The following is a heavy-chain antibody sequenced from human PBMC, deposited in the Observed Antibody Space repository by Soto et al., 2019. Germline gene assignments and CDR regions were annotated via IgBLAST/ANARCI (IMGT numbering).Heavy chain of an antibody. CDR1: GFNLNTYA. CDR3: ARDGLGVAPVDS. V-gene: IGHV3-30-3*01. CDR2: ISYDGTNK. J-gene: IGHJ4*02. D-gene: IGHD6-19*01. Sequence: QVQLAESGGGVVQPGRSLRLSCAASGFNLNTYAMHWVRQAPGKGLEWVADISYDGTNKYYADSVKGRFTISRDNSKNTLYLQMNSLRTEDTAVYYCARDGLGVAPVDSWGQGTLVTVSS.